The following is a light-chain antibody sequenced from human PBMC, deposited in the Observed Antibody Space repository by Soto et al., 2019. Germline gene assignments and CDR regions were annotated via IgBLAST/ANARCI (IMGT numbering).Light chain of an antibody. Sequence: QSALTQPPSASGSPGQSVTIPCTGTSSDVGGYNSVSWYQQHLGKVPKLMIYEVSKRPSGVPDRFSGSKSGNTASLTISGLQAEDEADYYCSSYAGSNNLVFGGGTKLTVL. CDR3: SSYAGSNNLV. CDR1: SSDVGGYNS. J-gene: IGLJ2*01. V-gene: IGLV2-8*01. CDR2: EVS.